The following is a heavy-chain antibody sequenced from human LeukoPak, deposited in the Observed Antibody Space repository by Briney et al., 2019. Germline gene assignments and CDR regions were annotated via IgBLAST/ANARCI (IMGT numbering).Heavy chain of an antibody. CDR2: INAGNGNT. CDR1: GYTFTSYA. CDR3: ARIRYDILTGYPDY. Sequence: ASVKVSCKASGYTFTSYAMHWVRQAPGQRLEWMGWINAGNGNTKYSQKFQGRVTITRDTSASTAYMELSSLRSEDTAVYNCARIRYDILTGYPDYWGRGTLVTVSS. J-gene: IGHJ4*02. D-gene: IGHD3-9*01. V-gene: IGHV1-3*01.